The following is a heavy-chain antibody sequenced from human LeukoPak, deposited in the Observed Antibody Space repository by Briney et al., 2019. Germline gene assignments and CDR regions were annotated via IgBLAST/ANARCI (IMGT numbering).Heavy chain of an antibody. Sequence: GGSLRLSCAASGFTFSSYAMSWVRQAPGKGLEWVSAISGSGGSTYYADSVKGRFTISRDNSKNTLYLQTNSLRAEDTAVYYCAKGASYYYDSSGYYGAFDIWGQGTMVTVSS. J-gene: IGHJ3*02. CDR1: GFTFSSYA. V-gene: IGHV3-23*01. CDR2: ISGSGGST. D-gene: IGHD3-22*01. CDR3: AKGASYYYDSSGYYGAFDI.